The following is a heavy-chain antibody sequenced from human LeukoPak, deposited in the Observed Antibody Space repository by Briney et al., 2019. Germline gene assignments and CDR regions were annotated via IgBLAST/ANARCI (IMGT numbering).Heavy chain of an antibody. V-gene: IGHV3-23*01. D-gene: IGHD3-22*01. CDR2: ISDSGGRT. CDR1: GITLSNYG. J-gene: IGHJ3*01. CDR3: ARGDSFYSDTSDLPHAFDV. Sequence: QPGGSLRLSCAVSGITLSNYGMSWVRQAPGKGLEWVAGISDSGGRTNYADSVKGRFTISRDNAKNSLYLQMNSLRPEDTAVYYCARGDSFYSDTSDLPHAFDVWGPGTMVTVSS.